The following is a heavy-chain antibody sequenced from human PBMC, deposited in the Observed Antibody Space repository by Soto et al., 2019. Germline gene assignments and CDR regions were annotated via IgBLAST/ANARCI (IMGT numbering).Heavy chain of an antibody. CDR3: ARTNSPGIAVADTLFDY. J-gene: IGHJ4*02. CDR1: GFTFSSYA. V-gene: IGHV3-30-3*01. Sequence: GGSLRLSCAASGFTFSSYAMHWVRQAPGKGLEWVAVISYDGSNKYYADSVKVRFTISRDNSKNTLYLQMNSLRAEDTAVYYCARTNSPGIAVADTLFDYWGQGTLVTVSS. D-gene: IGHD6-19*01. CDR2: ISYDGSNK.